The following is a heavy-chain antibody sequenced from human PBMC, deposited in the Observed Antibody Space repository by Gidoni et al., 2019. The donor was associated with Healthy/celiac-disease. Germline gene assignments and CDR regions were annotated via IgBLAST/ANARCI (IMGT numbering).Heavy chain of an antibody. CDR2: IYYSGST. J-gene: IGHJ4*02. V-gene: IGHV4-39*07. CDR1: GGPISSSSYY. Sequence: QLQLQESGPGLVKPSETLSLTCTVPGGPISSSSYYWGWIRQPPGKGLEWIGSIYYSGSTYYNPSLKSRVTISVDTSKNQFSLKLSSVTAADTAVYYCARDYIVVLSPGGLDYWGQGTLVTVSS. D-gene: IGHD5-12*01. CDR3: ARDYIVVLSPGGLDY.